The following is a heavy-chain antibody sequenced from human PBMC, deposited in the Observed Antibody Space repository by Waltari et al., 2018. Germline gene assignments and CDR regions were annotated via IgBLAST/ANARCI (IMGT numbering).Heavy chain of an antibody. D-gene: IGHD3-3*02. CDR1: GGSISSSGSY. Sequence: QLQLQESGPGLVKPSETLSLTCTVSGGSISSSGSYWGWIRQPPGKGLEWIGSISYSGITYYNTSLMSRVTISVDTSKNHFSLKLTSVIAAETAVFYCARFSKSANWIDPWGQGTLVTVSS. CDR2: ISYSGIT. J-gene: IGHJ5*02. V-gene: IGHV4-39*01. CDR3: ARFSKSANWIDP.